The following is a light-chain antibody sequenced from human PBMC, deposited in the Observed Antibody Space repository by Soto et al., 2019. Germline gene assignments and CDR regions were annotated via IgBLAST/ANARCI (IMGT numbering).Light chain of an antibody. V-gene: IGKV1-5*03. J-gene: IGKJ1*01. Sequence: IQITLSSRSLSAFLGGRVTNTSRVSQSISSWLAWYQQKPGKAPKLLIYKASSLESGVPSRFSGSGSGTEFTLSISSLQPDDFATYYCQQYESYSPWTFGQGTKVGI. CDR1: QSISSW. CDR2: KAS. CDR3: QQYESYSPWT.